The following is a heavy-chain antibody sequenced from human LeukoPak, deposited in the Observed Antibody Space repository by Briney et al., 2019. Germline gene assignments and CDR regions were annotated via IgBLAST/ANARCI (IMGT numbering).Heavy chain of an antibody. D-gene: IGHD6-19*01. CDR1: GFTFSSYW. Sequence: GGSLRLSCAASGFTFSSYWMSWVRQAPGKGLEWVANIKQDGSEKYYVDSVKGRFTISRDNAKNSLYLQMNSLRAEDTALYYCARDAPYSSGWYGDGFDYWGQGTLVTVSS. J-gene: IGHJ4*02. CDR3: ARDAPYSSGWYGDGFDY. CDR2: IKQDGSEK. V-gene: IGHV3-7*03.